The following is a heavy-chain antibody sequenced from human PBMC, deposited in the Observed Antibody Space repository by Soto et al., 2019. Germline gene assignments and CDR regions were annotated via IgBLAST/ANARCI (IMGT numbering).Heavy chain of an antibody. Sequence: ESGGGVVQPGRSLRLSCAASGFTFSSYGMHWVRQAPGKGLEWVAVIWYDGSNKYYADSVKGRFTISRDNSKNTLYLQMNSLRAEDTAVYYCARDGLEGYCSSTSCSPNWFDPWGQGTLVTVSS. CDR3: ARDGLEGYCSSTSCSPNWFDP. J-gene: IGHJ5*02. CDR1: GFTFSSYG. V-gene: IGHV3-33*01. D-gene: IGHD2-2*01. CDR2: IWYDGSNK.